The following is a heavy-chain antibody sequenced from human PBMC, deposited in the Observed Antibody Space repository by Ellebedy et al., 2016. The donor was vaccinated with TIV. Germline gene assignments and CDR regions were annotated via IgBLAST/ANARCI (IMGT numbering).Heavy chain of an antibody. CDR1: GYTFTDYT. J-gene: IGHJ5*02. Sequence: ASVKVSCKASGYTFTDYTVHWVRQAPGQGLEWMGWVRSRDGATRYAQKFLGRVTLTRDTSVRTVYMDLSRLTSIDTAVYYCARGTGTPWFDPWGQGTLVTVSS. CDR2: VRSRDGAT. D-gene: IGHD3-10*01. CDR3: ARGTGTPWFDP. V-gene: IGHV1-2*02.